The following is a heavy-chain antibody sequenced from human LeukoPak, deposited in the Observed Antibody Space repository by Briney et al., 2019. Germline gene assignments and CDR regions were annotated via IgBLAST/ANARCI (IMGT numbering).Heavy chain of an antibody. J-gene: IGHJ5*02. V-gene: IGHV1-2*02. CDR3: ARDWPSMAAAGTLRYFDP. CDR1: GYTFTGYY. Sequence: ASVKVSCKASGYTFTGYYMHWVRQAPGQGLEWMGWINPNSGGTNYAQKFQGRVTMTRDTSISTAYMELSRLRSDDTAVYYCARDWPSMAAAGTLRYFDPWGQGTLVTVSS. CDR2: INPNSGGT. D-gene: IGHD6-13*01.